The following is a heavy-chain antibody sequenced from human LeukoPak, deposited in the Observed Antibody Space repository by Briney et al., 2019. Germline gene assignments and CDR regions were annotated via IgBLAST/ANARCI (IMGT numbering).Heavy chain of an antibody. J-gene: IGHJ4*02. CDR3: AIECCFDGNIYSKGFEY. CDR1: GYIFTGYY. Sequence: SVKVSCKTSGYIFTGYYLHWLRQAPGQALEWLGCIHPNGYSEPAPIFRGRVTMTRDTSLSTSYMDLGTLKSDDTAVYYCAIECCFDGNIYSKGFEYWGLGTVVTVSS. D-gene: IGHD3-10*01. V-gene: IGHV1-2*02. CDR2: IHPNGYS.